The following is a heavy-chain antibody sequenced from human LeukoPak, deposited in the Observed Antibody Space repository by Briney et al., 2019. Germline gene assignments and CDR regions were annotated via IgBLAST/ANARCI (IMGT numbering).Heavy chain of an antibody. CDR1: GGTFSSCA. CDR2: INPSGGST. D-gene: IGHD6-19*01. Sequence: ASVKLSCKASGGTFSSCAISWVRQAPGQGLEWMGIINPSGGSTSYAQKFQGRGTMTRDTSTSTVSMELSSLRSEDTAMYYCARDRHSGWDVGRYYYMDVWGKGTTVTTSS. V-gene: IGHV1-46*01. CDR3: ARDRHSGWDVGRYYYMDV. J-gene: IGHJ6*03.